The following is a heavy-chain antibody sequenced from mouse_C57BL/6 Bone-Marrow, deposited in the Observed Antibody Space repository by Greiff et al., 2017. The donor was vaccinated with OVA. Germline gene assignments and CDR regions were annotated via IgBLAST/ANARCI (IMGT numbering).Heavy chain of an antibody. Sequence: DVKLQESGPGLVKPSQSLSLTCSVTGYSITSGYYWNWIRQFPGNKLEWMGYISYDGSNNYNPSLKNRISITRDTSKNQFFLKLNSVTTEDTATYYCAREGGDGFDYWGQGTTLTVSS. J-gene: IGHJ2*01. CDR3: AREGGDGFDY. V-gene: IGHV3-6*01. CDR2: ISYDGSN. CDR1: GYSITSGYY.